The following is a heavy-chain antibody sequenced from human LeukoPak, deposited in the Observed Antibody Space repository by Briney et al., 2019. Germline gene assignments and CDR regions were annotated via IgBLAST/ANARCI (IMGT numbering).Heavy chain of an antibody. CDR2: IASDGRST. V-gene: IGHV3-74*01. CDR1: GFTFSSYW. D-gene: IGHD6-13*01. J-gene: IGHJ4*02. CDR3: AKEIYSSSWYHVGIDY. Sequence: GGSLRLSCAASGFTFSSYWMNWVRQAPGKGLVWVSRIASDGRSTTYADSVKGRFSISRDNAKNTLYLQMNSLRAEDTAVYYCAKEIYSSSWYHVGIDYWGQGTLVSVSS.